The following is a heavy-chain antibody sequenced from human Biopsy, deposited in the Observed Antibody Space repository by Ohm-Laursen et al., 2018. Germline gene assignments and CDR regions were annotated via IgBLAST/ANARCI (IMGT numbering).Heavy chain of an antibody. Sequence: SLRLSCSASGFTFSDYFMSWVRQAPGKGLEWISYISSVATNTNYADSVKGRFTISRDNAKNSLHLQMNSLRAEDTAVYYCARDTRWSPYSMDVWGQGTTVTVSS. CDR2: ISSVATNT. V-gene: IGHV3-11*01. D-gene: IGHD4-23*01. CDR3: ARDTRWSPYSMDV. J-gene: IGHJ6*02. CDR1: GFTFSDYF.